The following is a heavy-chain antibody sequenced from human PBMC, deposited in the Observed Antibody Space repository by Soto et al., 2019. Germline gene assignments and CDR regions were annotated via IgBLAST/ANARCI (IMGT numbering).Heavy chain of an antibody. J-gene: IGHJ4*02. V-gene: IGHV1-18*01. CDR2: ISAYNGNT. Sequence: ASVKVSCKASGYTFTSYGISWVRQAPGQGLEWMGWISAYNGNTNYAQKLQGRVTMTTDTSTSTAYMELRSLRSDDTAVYYCARVPPRELPVVVQEYYFDYWGQGTLVTVSS. D-gene: IGHD1-26*01. CDR1: GYTFTSYG. CDR3: ARVPPRELPVVVQEYYFDY.